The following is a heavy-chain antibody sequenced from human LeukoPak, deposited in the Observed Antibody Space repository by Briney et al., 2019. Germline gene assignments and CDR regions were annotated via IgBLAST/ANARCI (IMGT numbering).Heavy chain of an antibody. CDR1: GGPIGSYY. CDR2: IYTSGST. V-gene: IGHV4-4*07. D-gene: IGHD4-17*01. J-gene: IGHJ6*03. CDR3: ARDSTTVTVTPPKYYYYMDV. Sequence: PSETLSLTCTVSGGPIGSYYWSWIRQPAGKGLEWIGRIYTSGSTNYNPSLKSRVTMSVDTSKNQFSLKLSSVTAADTAVYYCARDSTTVTVTPPKYYYYMDVWGKGTTVTVSS.